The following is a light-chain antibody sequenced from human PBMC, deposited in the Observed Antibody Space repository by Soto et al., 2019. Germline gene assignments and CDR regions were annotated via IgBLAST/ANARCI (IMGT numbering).Light chain of an antibody. CDR3: QQYGSS. J-gene: IGKJ5*01. CDR1: QSVSSN. CDR2: DAS. Sequence: VLTQSPATLSLSPGERAPLSCRASQSVSSNLAWYQQKPGQAPRLLIYDASSRPTDIPARFSGSGSGTDFTLTISRLEPEDFAVYYCQQYGSSFGQGTRLEIK. V-gene: IGKV3-20*01.